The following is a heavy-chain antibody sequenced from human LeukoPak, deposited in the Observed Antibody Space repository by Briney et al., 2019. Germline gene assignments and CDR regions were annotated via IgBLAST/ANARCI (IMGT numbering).Heavy chain of an antibody. D-gene: IGHD4-23*01. Sequence: SETPSLTSAVSGGSSTGYYWSCIPQPPGKGVEWSGEINHTGSTNYNPSLKSRVTISVDTSKNQFSLKLSSVTAADTAVYYCARGRSDTVAQLGGWFDPWGQGTLVTVSS. CDR2: INHTGST. J-gene: IGHJ5*02. CDR3: ARGRSDTVAQLGGWFDP. V-gene: IGHV4-34*01. CDR1: GGSSTGYY.